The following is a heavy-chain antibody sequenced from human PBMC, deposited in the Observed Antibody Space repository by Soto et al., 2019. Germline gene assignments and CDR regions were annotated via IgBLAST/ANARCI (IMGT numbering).Heavy chain of an antibody. J-gene: IGHJ6*02. CDR1: GFTFSSYG. V-gene: IGHV3-33*01. CDR3: ARDPNYYYGMDV. CDR2: IWYDGSNK. Sequence: PGGSLRLSCAAYGFTFSSYGMHWVRQAPGKGLEWVAVIWYDGSNKYYADSVKGRFTISRDNSKNTLYLQMNSLRAEDTAVYYCARDPNYYYGMDVWGQGTTVTVSS.